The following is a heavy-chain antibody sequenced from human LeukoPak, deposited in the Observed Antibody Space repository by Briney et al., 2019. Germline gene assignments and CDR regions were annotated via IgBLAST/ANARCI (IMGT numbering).Heavy chain of an antibody. V-gene: IGHV1-2*06. CDR2: IKPKSGDT. CDR3: ARNAGYGDLA. J-gene: IGHJ5*02. D-gene: IGHD4-17*01. CDR1: GYTFTDYN. Sequence: ASVKVSFKASGYTFTDYNIHWVRQAPGQGLEWMGRIKPKSGDTKYTQRFQGRVTMTRDTSISTAYMELSGLRSDDTAVYYCARNAGYGDLAWGQGTLVTVS.